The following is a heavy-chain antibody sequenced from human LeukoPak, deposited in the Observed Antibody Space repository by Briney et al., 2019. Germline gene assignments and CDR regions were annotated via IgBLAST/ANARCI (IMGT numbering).Heavy chain of an antibody. CDR1: GYTFTSYG. J-gene: IGHJ4*02. CDR3: ARLVVPAAMSGGFDY. Sequence: GASVKVSCKASGYTFTSYGISWVRQAPGQGVEWMGWISAYNGNTNYAQKLQGRVTMTTDTSTSTAYMELRSLRSDDTAVYYCARLVVPAAMSGGFDYWGQGTLVTVSS. D-gene: IGHD2-2*01. V-gene: IGHV1-18*01. CDR2: ISAYNGNT.